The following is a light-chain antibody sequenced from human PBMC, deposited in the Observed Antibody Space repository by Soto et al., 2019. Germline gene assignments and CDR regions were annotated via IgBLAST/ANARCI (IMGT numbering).Light chain of an antibody. V-gene: IGLV2-23*01. J-gene: IGLJ1*01. CDR1: SSDVGSYNL. CDR3: CSYAGSSYV. Sequence: QSVLTQPASVSGSPGQSITISCTGTSSDVGSYNLVSWYQQRPGKAPKLMIYEGSKRPSGVSNRFSGSKSGNTASLTISGLQAEDEADYYCCSYAGSSYVFGTGTKVTV. CDR2: EGS.